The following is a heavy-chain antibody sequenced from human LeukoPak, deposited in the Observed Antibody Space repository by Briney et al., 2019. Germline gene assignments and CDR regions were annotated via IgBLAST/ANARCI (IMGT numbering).Heavy chain of an antibody. CDR3: KSGGAAPGSFDY. CDR2: IKYDGNEE. J-gene: IGHJ4*02. CDR1: GFTFSSYW. D-gene: IGHD1-1*01. Sequence: GGSLRLSCAASGFTFSSYWMSWMRQAPGKGLEWVANIKYDGNEEYYVDSVKGRFTISRDNAKNSLYLQLNSLRVDDTAVYYCKSGGAAPGSFDYWGQGTLVTVSP. V-gene: IGHV3-7*01.